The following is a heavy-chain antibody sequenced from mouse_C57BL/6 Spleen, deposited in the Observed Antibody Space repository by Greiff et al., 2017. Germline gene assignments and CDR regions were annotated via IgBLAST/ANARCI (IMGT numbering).Heavy chain of an antibody. Sequence: DVQLQESGPGLVKPSQSLSLTCSVTGYSITSGYYWNWIRQFPGNKLEWMGYISYDGSNNYNPSLKNRISITRDTSKNQFFLKLNSVTTEDTATYYCARGPLYGNWGWYFDVWGTGTTVTVSS. J-gene: IGHJ1*03. CDR3: ARGPLYGNWGWYFDV. CDR2: ISYDGSN. D-gene: IGHD2-1*01. V-gene: IGHV3-6*01. CDR1: GYSITSGYY.